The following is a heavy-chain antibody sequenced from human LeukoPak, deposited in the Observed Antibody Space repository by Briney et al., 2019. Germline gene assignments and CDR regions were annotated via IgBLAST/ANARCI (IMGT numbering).Heavy chain of an antibody. V-gene: IGHV4-4*07. CDR3: ASGGVYCGGDCYRHFDC. Sequence: SETLSLTCTVSADSMNNYYWTWIRQPAGKGLEWIGRIYGSGATNYNPSLKSRVTMAVDTSRNQFPLKLKSVTAADTAVYYCASGGVYCGGDCYRHFDCWGQGTLVTVSS. J-gene: IGHJ4*02. CDR2: IYGSGAT. D-gene: IGHD2-21*02. CDR1: ADSMNNYY.